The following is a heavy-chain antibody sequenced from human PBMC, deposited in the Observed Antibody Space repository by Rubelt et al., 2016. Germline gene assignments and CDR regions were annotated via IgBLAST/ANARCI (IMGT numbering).Heavy chain of an antibody. CDR3: ARRTTTVIKGAFDI. D-gene: IGHD4-23*01. J-gene: IGHJ3*02. Sequence: QLQLQESGPGLVKPSETLSLTCSVSGGAISSTNYYWGWVRQPPGKGLEWIGTINYSGNTYYNPSLKSRVTISVDTSENQFPLKLGAVTAADTAVYYCARRTTTVIKGAFDIWGQGIMVTVSS. V-gene: IGHV4-39*01. CDR1: GGAISSTNYY. CDR2: INYSGNT.